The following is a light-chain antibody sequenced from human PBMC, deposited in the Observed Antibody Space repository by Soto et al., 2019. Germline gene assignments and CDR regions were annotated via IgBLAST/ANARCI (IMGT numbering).Light chain of an antibody. Sequence: QSVLTQPPSVSGAPGQRVTISCTGSSSNIGAGYDVHWYQQLPGTAPKLLIYGNSNRPSGVPDRFSGSKSGTSASLAFSGFQAEDEADYYCQSYDSSLSGYVFGTGTKVTVL. CDR3: QSYDSSLSGYV. CDR1: SSNIGAGYD. J-gene: IGLJ1*01. CDR2: GNS. V-gene: IGLV1-40*01.